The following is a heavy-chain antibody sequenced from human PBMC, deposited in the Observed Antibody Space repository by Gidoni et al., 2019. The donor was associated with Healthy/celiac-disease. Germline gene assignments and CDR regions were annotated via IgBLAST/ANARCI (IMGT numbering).Heavy chain of an antibody. D-gene: IGHD2-2*01. CDR3: ARTLPCCSSASCAPGGGWFDP. V-gene: IGHV4-34*01. CDR2: INHSGST. J-gene: IGHJ5*02. Sequence: QVQLQQWGAGLLTPSSTLSLTCAVAGGSFSGYYWRWSRQQPGKGLEWIGEINHSGSTNYNPSLKSRVTISVDTSKNQSTRKLSSGTAADTAAYYCARTLPCCSSASCAPGGGWFDPWGQGTLVTVSS. CDR1: GGSFSGYY.